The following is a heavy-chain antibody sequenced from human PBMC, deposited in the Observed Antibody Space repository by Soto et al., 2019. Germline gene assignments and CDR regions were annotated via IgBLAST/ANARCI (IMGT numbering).Heavy chain of an antibody. CDR1: GFTFRDYY. Sequence: GGSLRLSCAASGFTFRDYYMIWIRQAPGNGLEFVSYISSISSYTNYADSVKGRFTISRCNAKNSLYLQMDSLRAGDTALYYCARDQMGVAGSDYWGQGTLVTVSS. CDR3: ARDQMGVAGSDY. CDR2: ISSISSYT. D-gene: IGHD6-19*01. V-gene: IGHV3-11*05. J-gene: IGHJ4*02.